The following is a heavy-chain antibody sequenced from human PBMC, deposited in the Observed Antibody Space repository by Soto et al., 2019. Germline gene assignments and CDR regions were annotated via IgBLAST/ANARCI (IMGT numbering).Heavy chain of an antibody. CDR2: ISYDGSNK. J-gene: IGHJ4*02. Sequence: PGGSLRLSCAASGFTFSSYGMHWVRQAPGKGLEWVAVISYDGSNKYYADSVKGRFTISRDNSKNTLYLQMNSLRAEDTAVYYCAKDSHQSPRGHYDILTGPDYWGQGT. CDR3: AKDSHQSPRGHYDILTGPDY. V-gene: IGHV3-30*18. D-gene: IGHD3-9*01. CDR1: GFTFSSYG.